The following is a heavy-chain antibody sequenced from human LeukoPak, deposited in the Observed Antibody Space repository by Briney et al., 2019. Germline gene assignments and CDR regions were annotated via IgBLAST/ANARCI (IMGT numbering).Heavy chain of an antibody. J-gene: IGHJ4*02. CDR3: AKDRPYGRGYYVPWDK. V-gene: IGHV3-30*02. CDR2: IRFDGSNK. D-gene: IGHD1-26*01. CDR1: GFTFSTFG. Sequence: GGSLRLSCAASGFAASGFTFSTFGMHWVRQTPLKGLEWVAYIRFDGSNKDYADFVKGRFSISRDNSENKVYLNMNSLRPEDTAVYYCAKDRPYGRGYYVPWDKWGQGTLLTVSS.